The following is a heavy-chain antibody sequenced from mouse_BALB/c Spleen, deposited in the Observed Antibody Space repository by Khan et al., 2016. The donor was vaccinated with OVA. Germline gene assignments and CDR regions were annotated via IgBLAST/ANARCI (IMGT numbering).Heavy chain of an antibody. CDR3: ARENYYGYYFDY. V-gene: IGHV3-2*02. CDR2: ISYSGVT. CDR1: GYSITSGYA. J-gene: IGHJ2*01. D-gene: IGHD1-1*01. Sequence: EVQLVESGPGLVKPSQSLSLTCTVTGYSITSGYAWNWIRQFPGNKLEWMGYISYSGVTSYTPSLKSRISITLDTSKNQFFLQLNSVTTEDTAANYCARENYYGYYFDYWGQGTTLTVSS.